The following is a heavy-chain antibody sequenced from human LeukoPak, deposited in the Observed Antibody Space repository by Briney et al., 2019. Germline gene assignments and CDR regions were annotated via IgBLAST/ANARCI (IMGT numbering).Heavy chain of an antibody. CDR1: GFTFSSYG. Sequence: QAGGSLRLSCAASGFTFSSYGMHWVRQAPGKGLEGVAVIWYDGSNKYYADSVKGRFTISRDNSKNTLYLQMNSLRAEDTAVYYCASTSGWYEPIDYWGQGTLVTVSS. J-gene: IGHJ4*02. CDR3: ASTSGWYEPIDY. CDR2: IWYDGSNK. V-gene: IGHV3-33*01. D-gene: IGHD6-19*01.